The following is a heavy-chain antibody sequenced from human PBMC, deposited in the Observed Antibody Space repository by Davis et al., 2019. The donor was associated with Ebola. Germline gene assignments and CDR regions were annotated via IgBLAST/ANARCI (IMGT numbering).Heavy chain of an antibody. CDR1: GFTFSSYG. Sequence: PGGSLRLSCVASGFTFSSYGMSWVRQAPGKGLEWVAIISGSGGSTHYVDSVKSRFTTSRDNSKNSLYLQMNSLRAEDTAVYYCARAPDKAYQALYRCFDYWGQGTLVTVSS. J-gene: IGHJ4*02. D-gene: IGHD2-2*02. CDR3: ARAPDKAYQALYRCFDY. V-gene: IGHV3-23*01. CDR2: ISGSGGST.